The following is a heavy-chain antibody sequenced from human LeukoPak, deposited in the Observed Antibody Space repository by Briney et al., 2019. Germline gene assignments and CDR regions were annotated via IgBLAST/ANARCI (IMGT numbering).Heavy chain of an antibody. CDR2: ISAYNGNT. V-gene: IGHV1-18*01. CDR3: AREPHSGFYYYYGMDV. J-gene: IGHJ6*02. CDR1: GYTFTSYG. D-gene: IGHD1-26*01. Sequence: ASVKVSCKASGYTFTSYGISWVRQAPGQGLEWMGWISAYNGNTSYAQKLQGRVTMTTDTSTSTAYMELRSLRSDDTAVYYCAREPHSGFYYYYGMDVWGQGTTVTVSS.